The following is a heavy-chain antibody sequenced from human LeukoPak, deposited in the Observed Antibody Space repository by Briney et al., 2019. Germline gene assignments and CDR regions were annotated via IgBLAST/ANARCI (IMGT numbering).Heavy chain of an antibody. CDR1: GFTFSYYS. V-gene: IGHV3-48*02. CDR3: VRDRDYAFDF. J-gene: IGHJ3*01. CDR2: SNTDGTI. Sequence: PGGSLRLSCAASGFTFSYYSMNWVRQAPGKGLEWISYSNTDGTISYADSVKGRFTISRDNAENSLYLQMNSLRDDDTAVYFCVRDRDYAFDFWGQRTMVTVST.